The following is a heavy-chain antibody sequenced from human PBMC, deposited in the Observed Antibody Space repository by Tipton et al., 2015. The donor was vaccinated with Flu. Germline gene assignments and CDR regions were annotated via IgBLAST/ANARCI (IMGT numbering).Heavy chain of an antibody. J-gene: IGHJ3*01. CDR1: GFTFRRSA. V-gene: IGHV3-33*08. CDR2: IWHDGSKT. D-gene: IGHD2-15*01. Sequence: SLRLSCTASGFTFRRSAIHWVRQAPGKGLDWVSVIWHDGSKTEYADSVKGRFTISRDNSKNTVYLEMNSLRVEDTATYYCARVTDVYCSCDCYDAFYVWGQGTVVSVSS. CDR3: ARVTDVYCSCDCYDAFYV.